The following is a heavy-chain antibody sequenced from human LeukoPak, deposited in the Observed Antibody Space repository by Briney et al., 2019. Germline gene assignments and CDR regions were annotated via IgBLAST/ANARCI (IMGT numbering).Heavy chain of an antibody. J-gene: IGHJ4*02. Sequence: ASVKVSCKASGGTFSIYAISWVRQAPGQGLEWMGGIIPIFGTANYAQKFQGRVTITADESTSTAYMELSSLRSEDTAVYYCARDNYYGSGTFDYWGQGTLVTVSS. D-gene: IGHD3-10*01. CDR3: ARDNYYGSGTFDY. CDR1: GGTFSIYA. CDR2: IIPIFGTA. V-gene: IGHV1-69*13.